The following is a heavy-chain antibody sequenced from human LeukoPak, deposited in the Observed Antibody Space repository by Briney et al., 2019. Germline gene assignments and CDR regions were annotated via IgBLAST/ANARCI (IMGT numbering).Heavy chain of an antibody. V-gene: IGHV4-39*01. CDR2: IYYRGNT. CDR1: GGSISSSTYF. D-gene: IGHD4-17*01. CDR3: ARRSTVTMTFAY. J-gene: IGHJ4*02. Sequence: SETLSLTFTVSGGSISSSTYFWDWIRQPPGKGLEWIGSIYYRGNTFYNPSLKSRVTISVDTSKNQFSLKVTSVTAADTAVYYCARRSTVTMTFAYWGQGTLVTVSS.